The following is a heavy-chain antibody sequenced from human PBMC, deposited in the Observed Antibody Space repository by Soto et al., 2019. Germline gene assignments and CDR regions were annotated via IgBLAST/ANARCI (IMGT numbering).Heavy chain of an antibody. CDR2: ISHDGNNK. D-gene: IGHD2-2*01. V-gene: IGHV3-30*18. CDR3: AKGGPDCASTTCYLLVAFDI. CDR1: GFTFSSYV. J-gene: IGHJ3*02. Sequence: QVQLVQSGGGVVQPGRSLRLSCAASGFTFSSYVTHWVRQAPGKGLEWVAVISHDGNNKYYADSVKGRFTISRDNSKNTLYLQMNSQTTEDTAVYYCAKGGPDCASTTCYLLVAFDIWGQGTMVTVSS.